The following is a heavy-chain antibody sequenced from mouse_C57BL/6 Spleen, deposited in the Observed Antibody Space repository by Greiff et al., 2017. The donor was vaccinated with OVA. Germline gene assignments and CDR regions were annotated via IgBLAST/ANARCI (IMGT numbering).Heavy chain of an antibody. CDR1: GYSFTDYN. Sequence: VQLQQSGPELVKPGASVKISCKASGYSFTDYNMNWVKQSTGKSLEWIGVINPNYGTTSYNQKFKGKATLTVDQSSSTAYMQLNSLTSADSAVYYCARSGAYGSSHWYFDVWGTGTTVTVSS. D-gene: IGHD1-1*01. V-gene: IGHV1-39*01. CDR3: ARSGAYGSSHWYFDV. J-gene: IGHJ1*03. CDR2: INPNYGTT.